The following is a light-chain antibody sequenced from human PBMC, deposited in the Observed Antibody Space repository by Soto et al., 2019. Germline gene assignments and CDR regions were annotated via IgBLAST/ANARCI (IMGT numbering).Light chain of an antibody. CDR1: QSVSSSY. Sequence: EIVLTQSPGTLSLSPGERATLSCRASQSVSSSYLAWYQQKPGQAPRLLIYGTTSRATGIPDRFSGSGAGKDFTLTISRLEPEDVAVYYCQQSASLWTLGQGTKVEIK. J-gene: IGKJ1*01. V-gene: IGKV3-20*01. CDR3: QQSASLWT. CDR2: GTT.